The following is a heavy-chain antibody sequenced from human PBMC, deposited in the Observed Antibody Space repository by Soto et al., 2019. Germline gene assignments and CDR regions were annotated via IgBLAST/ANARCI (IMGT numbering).Heavy chain of an antibody. CDR2: IVVGSGNT. J-gene: IGHJ6*02. V-gene: IGHV1-58*01. CDR1: GFTFTSSA. CDR3: AAVLSIAVDWYPYYYYGMDV. Sequence: SVEVSCKASGFTFTSSAVQWVRQARGQRLEWIGWIVVGSGNTNYAQKFQERVTITRDMSTSTAYMELSSLRSEDTAVYYCAAVLSIAVDWYPYYYYGMDVWGQGTTVTVSS. D-gene: IGHD6-19*01.